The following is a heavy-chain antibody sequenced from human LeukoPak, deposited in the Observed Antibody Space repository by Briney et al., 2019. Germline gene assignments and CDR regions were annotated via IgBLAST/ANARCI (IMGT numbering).Heavy chain of an antibody. D-gene: IGHD6-13*01. CDR3: ARDSSSWYREGYFDY. V-gene: IGHV1-2*02. Sequence: ASVKVSCKASGYTFTGYYMHWVRQAPGQGLEWMGWINPNSGGTNYAQKFQGRVTMTRDTSISTAYMELSRLRSDDTAVYYCARDSSSWYREGYFDYWGQGTLVTVSS. J-gene: IGHJ4*02. CDR2: INPNSGGT. CDR1: GYTFTGYY.